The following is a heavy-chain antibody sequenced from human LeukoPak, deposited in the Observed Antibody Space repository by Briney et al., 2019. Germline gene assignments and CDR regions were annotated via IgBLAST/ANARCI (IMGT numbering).Heavy chain of an antibody. CDR2: TYTSGST. D-gene: IGHD6-13*01. CDR1: GGSISSYY. V-gene: IGHV4-4*07. J-gene: IGHJ3*02. CDR3: ACYSSSLVTDAFDI. Sequence: SETLSLTCTVSGGSISSYYWSWIRQPPGKGLEWIGRTYTSGSTTYNPSLKSRVSLSVDPSKNEFSQRLSSGTAAVTAVDYCACYSSSLVTDAFDIWGQETIVSVSS.